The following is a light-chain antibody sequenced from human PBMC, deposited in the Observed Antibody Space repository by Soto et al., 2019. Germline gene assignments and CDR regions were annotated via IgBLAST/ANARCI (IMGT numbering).Light chain of an antibody. Sequence: DIQLTQSPSFLSASVGDRVTITCRASQGISSYVAWYQQKPGKAPTLLIYAASTLQSGVPSRFSGSGSGTEFTLTMRSLQPEDFASYYCQQLNSYPLTFGGGTKVEIK. J-gene: IGKJ4*01. CDR2: AAS. CDR3: QQLNSYPLT. CDR1: QGISSY. V-gene: IGKV1-9*01.